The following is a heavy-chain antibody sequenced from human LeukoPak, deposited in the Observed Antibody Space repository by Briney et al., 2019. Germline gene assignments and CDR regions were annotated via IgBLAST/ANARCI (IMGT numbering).Heavy chain of an antibody. J-gene: IGHJ5*02. CDR2: IYTSGST. V-gene: IGHV4-61*02. Sequence: SETLSLTCTVSGSSISSGSYYWSWVRQPAGKGLEWIGRIYTSGSTNYHPSLKSRVTISVDTSKNQFSLKLSSVTAADAAVYYCARASSASPYYYDSSGYYYDNWFDPWGQGTLVTVSS. CDR1: GSSISSGSYY. D-gene: IGHD3-22*01. CDR3: ARASSASPYYYDSSGYYYDNWFDP.